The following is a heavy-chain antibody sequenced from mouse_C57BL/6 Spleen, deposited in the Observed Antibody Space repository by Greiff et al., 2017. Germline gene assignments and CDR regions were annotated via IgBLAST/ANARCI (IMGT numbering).Heavy chain of an antibody. J-gene: IGHJ2*01. V-gene: IGHV1-50*01. CDR3: ARGGIRSDY. CDR1: GYTFTSYW. Sequence: QVQLQQPGAELVKPGASVKLSCKASGYTFTSYWMQWVKQRPGQGLEWIGEIDPSDSYTNYNQKFKGKATLTVDTSSSTAYMQLSSRTSEDSAVDYCARGGIRSDYWGQGTTLTVSS. CDR2: IDPSDSYT.